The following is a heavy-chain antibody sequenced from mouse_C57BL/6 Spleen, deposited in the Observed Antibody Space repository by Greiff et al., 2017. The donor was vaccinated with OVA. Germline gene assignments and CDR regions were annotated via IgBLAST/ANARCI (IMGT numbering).Heavy chain of an antibody. CDR1: GFSFNTYA. Sequence: EVKLVESGGGLVQPKGSLKLSCAASGFSFNTYAMNWVRQAPGKGLEWVARIRSKSNNYATYYADSVKDRFTISRDDSESMLYLQMNNLKTEDTAMYYCVRHGNSYYAMDYWGQGTSVTVSS. CDR2: IRSKSNNYAT. V-gene: IGHV10-1*01. D-gene: IGHD2-1*01. J-gene: IGHJ4*01. CDR3: VRHGNSYYAMDY.